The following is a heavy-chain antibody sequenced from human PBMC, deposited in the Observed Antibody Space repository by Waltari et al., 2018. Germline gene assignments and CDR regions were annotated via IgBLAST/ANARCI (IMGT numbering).Heavy chain of an antibody. J-gene: IGHJ6*02. D-gene: IGHD6-19*01. CDR3: AAFTSGWSYGMDV. CDR1: GYTFSNFA. CDR2: ITAGNDNT. Sequence: QVQLVQSGAEVKKPGASVKVSCKASGYTFSNFAIHWVRQAPGHRLEWMGWITAGNDNTKYSQKFQGRLTITRDTSASTAYMELSSLTSEDTAVYYCAAFTSGWSYGMDVWGQGTTVTVSS. V-gene: IGHV1-3*01.